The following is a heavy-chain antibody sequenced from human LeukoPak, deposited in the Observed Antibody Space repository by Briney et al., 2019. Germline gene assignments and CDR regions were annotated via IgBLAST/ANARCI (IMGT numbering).Heavy chain of an antibody. V-gene: IGHV4-39*01. D-gene: IGHD3-9*01. CDR2: IYYSGST. Sequence: KTSETLSLTCTVSGGSISSSSYYWGWIRQPPGKGLEWIGSIYYSGSTYYNPSLKSRVTISVDTSKNQFSLKLSSVTAADTAVYYCARVDILTGYPIDYWGQGTLVTVSS. CDR3: ARVDILTGYPIDY. J-gene: IGHJ4*02. CDR1: GGSISSSSYY.